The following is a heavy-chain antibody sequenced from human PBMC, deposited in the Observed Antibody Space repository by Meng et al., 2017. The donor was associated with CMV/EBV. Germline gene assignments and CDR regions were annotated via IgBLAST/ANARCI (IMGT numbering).Heavy chain of an antibody. CDR1: GFTFSDYY. CDR3: ARDNIVVVPAATDYYYGMDV. J-gene: IGHJ6*02. CDR2: ISSSGSTI. Sequence: GESLKISCAASGFTFSDYYMSWIRQAPGKGLEWVSYISSSGSTIYYADSVKGRFTISRDNAKNSLYLQMNSLRAEDTAVYYCARDNIVVVPAATDYYYGMDVWGQGTTVTVS. V-gene: IGHV3-11*04. D-gene: IGHD2-2*01.